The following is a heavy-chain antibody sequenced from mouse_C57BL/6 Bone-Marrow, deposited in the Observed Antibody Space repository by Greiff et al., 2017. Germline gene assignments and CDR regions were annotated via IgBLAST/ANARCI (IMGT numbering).Heavy chain of an antibody. Sequence: DVHLVESGGDLVKPGGSLKLSCAASGFTFSSYGMSWVRQTPDKRLEWVATISSGGSYTYYPDSVKGRFTISRANAKNTLYLQMSSLKSEDTAMYYCARQLLFAYWGQGTLVTVSA. CDR3: ARQLLFAY. CDR2: ISSGGSYT. CDR1: GFTFSSYG. V-gene: IGHV5-6*01. J-gene: IGHJ3*01.